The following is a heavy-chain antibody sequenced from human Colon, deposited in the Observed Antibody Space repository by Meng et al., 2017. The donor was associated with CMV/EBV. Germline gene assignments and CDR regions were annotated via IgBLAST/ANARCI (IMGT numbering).Heavy chain of an antibody. D-gene: IGHD2-2*01. V-gene: IGHV4-59*01. CDR1: GGSIAGYY. J-gene: IGHJ4*02. Sequence: SETLSLTCSVSGGSIAGYYWSWIRQIPGKGLEWIAYVHYTGDTNYSPSLKSRVTVSADTAKRQISLHLRSVTAVDTAVYYCARSGTYCSNTACYAIDSWGQGTRVTVSS. CDR2: VHYTGDT. CDR3: ARSGTYCSNTACYAIDS.